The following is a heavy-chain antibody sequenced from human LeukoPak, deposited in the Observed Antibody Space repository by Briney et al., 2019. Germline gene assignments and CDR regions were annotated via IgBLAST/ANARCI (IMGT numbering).Heavy chain of an antibody. CDR2: INAGNGNT. Sequence: ASVKVSCKASGYIFTNYAMHWVRQAPGQRLEWMGWINAGNGNTKYSQKFQGRVTITRDTSASTAYMELSSLRSEDTAVYYCARVHNYGYYYYGMDVWGQGTTVTVSS. D-gene: IGHD5-18*01. CDR1: GYIFTNYA. V-gene: IGHV1-3*01. J-gene: IGHJ6*02. CDR3: ARVHNYGYYYYGMDV.